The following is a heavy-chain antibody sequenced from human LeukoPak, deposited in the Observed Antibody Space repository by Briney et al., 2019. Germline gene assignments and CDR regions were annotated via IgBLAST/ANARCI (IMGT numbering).Heavy chain of an antibody. CDR3: TTVTAGGYYYYGMDV. CDR2: IKTKTDGGTT. CDR1: GFTFSYAW. J-gene: IGHJ6*02. Sequence: GGSLRLSCAASGFTFSYAWMSWVRQAPGKGLEWVGRIKTKTDGGTTDYAAPVKGRLDDSKNTLYLQMNSLKTEDTAVYYCTTVTAGGYYYYGMDVWGQGTTVTVSS. D-gene: IGHD3-10*01. V-gene: IGHV3-15*01.